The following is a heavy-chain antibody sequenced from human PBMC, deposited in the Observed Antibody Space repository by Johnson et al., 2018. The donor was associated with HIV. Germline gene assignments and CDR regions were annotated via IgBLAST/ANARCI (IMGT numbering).Heavy chain of an antibody. D-gene: IGHD4-17*01. J-gene: IGHJ3*02. Sequence: VHLVESGGGLIQPGGSLRLSCAASGFTVSSNYMNWVRQAPGKGLEWVSVIYSGGSTFYADSVKGRFTISRDSSQNTLYLQMNNLRAEDTAVYYCARDPLTLTTTLDAFDIWGQGTMVTVSS. CDR2: IYSGGST. V-gene: IGHV3-53*01. CDR1: GFTVSSNY. CDR3: ARDPLTLTTTLDAFDI.